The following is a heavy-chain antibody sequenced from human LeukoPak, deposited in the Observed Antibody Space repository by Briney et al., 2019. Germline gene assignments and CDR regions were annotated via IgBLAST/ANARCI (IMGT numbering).Heavy chain of an antibody. V-gene: IGHV4-39*02. CDR2: IYYSGNT. Sequence: SETLSLTCIVSGGSISTSAYYWGWIRQPPGEGLQWIGSIYYSGNTYYNSSLKSRVTISVDTSTSQFSLRLSSVTAADTAVYYCAREMGVVTAHGIDVWGQGTTVTVSS. J-gene: IGHJ6*02. CDR1: GGSISTSAYY. CDR3: AREMGVVTAHGIDV. D-gene: IGHD4-23*01.